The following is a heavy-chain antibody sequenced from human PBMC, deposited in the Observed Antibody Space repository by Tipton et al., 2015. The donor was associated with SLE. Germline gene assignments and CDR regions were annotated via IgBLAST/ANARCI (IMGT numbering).Heavy chain of an antibody. J-gene: IGHJ3*02. CDR3: ARAGYGRTDAFDI. Sequence: TLSLTCTVSGGSISSYYWSWIRQPAGKGLAWIGRIDTSGSTNYNPSLKSRVTMSLDTSKNQFSLRLSSVTAADTAVYYCARAGYGRTDAFDIWGPGTMVTVSS. D-gene: IGHD4-17*01. V-gene: IGHV4-4*07. CDR1: GGSISSYY. CDR2: IDTSGST.